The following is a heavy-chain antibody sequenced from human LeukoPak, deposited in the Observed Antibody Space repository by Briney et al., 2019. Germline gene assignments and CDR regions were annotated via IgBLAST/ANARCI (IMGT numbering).Heavy chain of an antibody. CDR2: INAGNGNT. J-gene: IGHJ3*02. Sequence: ASVKVSCKASGYTFTSYAMHWVRQAPGQRLEWMGWINAGNGNTKYSQEFQGRVTITRDTSASTAYMELSSLRSEDMAVYYCAREVAMIDAFDIWGQGTMVTVSS. CDR1: GYTFTSYA. CDR3: AREVAMIDAFDI. D-gene: IGHD2-15*01. V-gene: IGHV1-3*03.